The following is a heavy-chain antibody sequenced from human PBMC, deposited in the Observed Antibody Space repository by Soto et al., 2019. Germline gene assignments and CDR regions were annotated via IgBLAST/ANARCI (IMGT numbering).Heavy chain of an antibody. D-gene: IGHD4-17*01. Sequence: QVQLVQSGAEVKKPWASVKVPCKASGYTFTNYGISWVRQAPGQGLEWMGWINSYNGITNNAQNFQGRVTMTTDTSTNTAYMELRSLRSDDTAVYYCARDRQNYGSFDYWGQGTLVTVSS. CDR3: ARDRQNYGSFDY. CDR2: INSYNGIT. V-gene: IGHV1-18*01. CDR1: GYTFTNYG. J-gene: IGHJ4*02.